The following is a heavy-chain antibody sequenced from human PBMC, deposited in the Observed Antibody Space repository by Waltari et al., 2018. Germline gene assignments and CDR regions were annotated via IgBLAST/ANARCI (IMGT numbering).Heavy chain of an antibody. CDR1: GFTFSKYA. V-gene: IGHV3-23*01. J-gene: IGHJ5*02. CDR3: AKDKDYYDSSDGWFDP. Sequence: EVHLLESGGGLVQPGGSLRLSCAASGFTFSKYAMSWVRQAPGKGLEWVSAISGGGGRTDYADSVKGRFTISRDNAKNTLYLQMNALRAEDTAVYYCAKDKDYYDSSDGWFDPWGQGTLVTVSS. CDR2: ISGGGGRT. D-gene: IGHD3-22*01.